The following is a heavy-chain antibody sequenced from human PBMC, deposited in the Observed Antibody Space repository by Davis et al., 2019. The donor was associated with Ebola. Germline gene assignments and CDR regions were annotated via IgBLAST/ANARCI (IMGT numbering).Heavy chain of an antibody. CDR1: GFIFSQYA. J-gene: IGHJ3*01. D-gene: IGHD2-8*02. CDR3: ATDTVATSDYAFDF. V-gene: IGHV3-23*01. CDR2: LRGGSGSI. Sequence: GESLKISCAASGFIFSQYAMSWVRQAPGKGLEWVSGLRGGSGSISYVDSVKGRFTISRDNSKNSLYLQMNSLRTEDTALYHCATDTVATSDYAFDFWGQGTMVTVSS.